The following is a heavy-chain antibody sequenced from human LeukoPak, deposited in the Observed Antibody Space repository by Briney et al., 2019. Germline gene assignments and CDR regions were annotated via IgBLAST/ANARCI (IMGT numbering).Heavy chain of an antibody. V-gene: IGHV3-23*01. CDR1: GFTFSNAW. CDR2: ISGSGDST. CDR3: ATPTPHSSDPSLYYYYMDV. Sequence: EPGGSLRLSCAASGFTFSNAWMSWVRQAAGKGLKWVSSISGSGDSTYYADSVKGRFTISRDNSKNTLYLQMNSLRAADTAVYYCATPTPHSSDPSLYYYYMDVWGKGTTVTISS. J-gene: IGHJ6*03. D-gene: IGHD3-10*01.